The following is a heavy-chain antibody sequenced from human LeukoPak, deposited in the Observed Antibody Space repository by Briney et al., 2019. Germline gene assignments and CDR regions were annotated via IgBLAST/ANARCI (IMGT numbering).Heavy chain of an antibody. Sequence: GESLKISCKGSGYSFTSYWIGWVRQMPGKGLEWMGIIYPGDSDTRYSPSFQDQVTISADKSISTAYLQWSSLKASDTAMYYCARHRGSWFGEPQLDYWGQGTLVTVSS. CDR1: GYSFTSYW. J-gene: IGHJ4*02. CDR3: ARHRGSWFGEPQLDY. CDR2: IYPGDSDT. D-gene: IGHD3-10*01. V-gene: IGHV5-51*01.